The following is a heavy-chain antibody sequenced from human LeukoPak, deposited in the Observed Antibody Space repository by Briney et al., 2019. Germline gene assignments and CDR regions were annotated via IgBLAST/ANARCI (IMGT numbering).Heavy chain of an antibody. CDR1: VFTFGRNA. D-gene: IGHD3-10*01. J-gene: IGHJ4*02. CDR3: AKILQSYYYGGFEY. CDR2: ISGGGGSE. Sequence: GGSLRLSCAASVFTFGRNAMSWVRQAPGKSLEWVSSISGGGGSESYADSVKGRFTISRDNSKNTMNLQMNSLRDDDTAVYYCAKILQSYYYGGFEYWGQGALVTVSS. V-gene: IGHV3-23*01.